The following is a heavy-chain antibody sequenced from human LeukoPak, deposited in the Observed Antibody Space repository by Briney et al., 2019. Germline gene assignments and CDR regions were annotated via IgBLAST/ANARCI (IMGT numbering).Heavy chain of an antibody. V-gene: IGHV3-21*01. D-gene: IGHD2-21*02. CDR3: ARRSYCGGDCYGSDAFDI. CDR2: ISSSSTYL. Sequence: SGGSLRLSCAASGFTVNSNYMNWVRQAPGKGLEWVSSISSSSTYLDYADSLKGRFTISRDNAKNSLYLQMNSLRAEDTAVYYCARRSYCGGDCYGSDAFDIWGQGTMVTVSS. J-gene: IGHJ3*02. CDR1: GFTVNSNY.